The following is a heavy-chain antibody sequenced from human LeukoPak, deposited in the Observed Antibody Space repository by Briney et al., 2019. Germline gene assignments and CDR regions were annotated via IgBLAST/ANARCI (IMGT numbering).Heavy chain of an antibody. CDR2: ISAYNGNT. CDR3: ARVGTLTGTSWFDP. J-gene: IGHJ5*02. V-gene: IGHV1-18*01. D-gene: IGHD1-7*01. Sequence: ASVKVSCKXSGYTFTSYGISWVRQAPGQGLEWMGWISAYNGNTNYSQKLQGRVTMTTDTSTSTAYMELRSLRSDDTAVYYCARVGTLTGTSWFDPWGQGTLVTVSS. CDR1: GYTFTSYG.